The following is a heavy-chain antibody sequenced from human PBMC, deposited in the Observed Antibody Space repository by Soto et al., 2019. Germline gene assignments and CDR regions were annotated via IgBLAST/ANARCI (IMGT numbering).Heavy chain of an antibody. J-gene: IGHJ6*02. D-gene: IGHD5-18*01. V-gene: IGHV3-30-3*01. CDR2: ISYDGSNK. Sequence: PGGSLRLSCAASGFTFSSYAMHWVRQAPGKGLGWVAVISYDGSNKYYADSVKGRLTISRDNSKNTLYLQMNSLRAEDTAVYYCARDHPDTAMATNFGPYGMDVWGQGTTVTVSS. CDR1: GFTFSSYA. CDR3: ARDHPDTAMATNFGPYGMDV.